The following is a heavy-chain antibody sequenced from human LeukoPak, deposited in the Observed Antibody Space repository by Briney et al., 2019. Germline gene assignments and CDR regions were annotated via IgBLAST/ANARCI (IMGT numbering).Heavy chain of an antibody. V-gene: IGHV3-11*06. CDR2: ISSSSSCT. D-gene: IGHD1-26*01. CDR1: GFTFSDYY. Sequence: GGSLRLSCAASGFTFSDYYMSWIRQAPGKGLEWVSYISSSSSCTNYADSVKGRFTISRDNAKNSLYLQMNSLRAEDTAVYYCAREIVGAIDYWGQGTLVTVSS. CDR3: AREIVGAIDY. J-gene: IGHJ4*02.